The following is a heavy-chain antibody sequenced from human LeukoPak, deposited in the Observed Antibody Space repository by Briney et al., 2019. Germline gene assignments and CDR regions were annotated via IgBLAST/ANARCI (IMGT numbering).Heavy chain of an antibody. CDR3: ARVEYSGSYDY. CDR1: GFAFSDYY. CDR2: ISSSGSTI. D-gene: IGHD1-26*01. Sequence: GGSLRLSCAASGFAFSDYYMSWIRQAPGKGLEWVSYISSSGSTIYYADSVKGRFTISRDNAKNSLYLQMNSLRAEDTAVYYCARVEYSGSYDYWGQGTLVTVSS. V-gene: IGHV3-11*01. J-gene: IGHJ4*02.